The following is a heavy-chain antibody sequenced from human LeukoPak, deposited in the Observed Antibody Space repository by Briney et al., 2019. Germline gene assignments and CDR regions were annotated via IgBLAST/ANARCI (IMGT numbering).Heavy chain of an antibody. D-gene: IGHD6-19*01. CDR1: GFTFSRYW. CDR3: ASQWLIPSYYFDY. Sequence: PGGSLRLSCAASGFTFSRYWMSWVRQPPGKGLEWIGSIYYSGSTYYNPSLKSRVTISVDTSKNQFSLKLSSVTAADTAVYYCASQWLIPSYYFDYWGQGTLVTVSS. CDR2: IYYSGST. J-gene: IGHJ4*02. V-gene: IGHV4-39*01.